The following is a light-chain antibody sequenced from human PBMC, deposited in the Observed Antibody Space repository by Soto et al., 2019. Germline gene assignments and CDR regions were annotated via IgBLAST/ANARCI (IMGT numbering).Light chain of an antibody. J-gene: IGLJ2*01. V-gene: IGLV2-14*01. CDR1: RSDIGGYNY. CDR3: CSYTTSSTVA. Sequence: QSALTHSASVSGSPGQSITISCTGTRSDIGGYNYVSWYQQHPDKAPKLMIFEVSNRPSGVSNRFSGSTSGNTASLTISGHLPEDEADYYCCSYTTSSTVAFGGGTKLTVL. CDR2: EVS.